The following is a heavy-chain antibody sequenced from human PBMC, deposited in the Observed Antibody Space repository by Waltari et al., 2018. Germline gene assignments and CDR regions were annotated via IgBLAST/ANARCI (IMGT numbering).Heavy chain of an antibody. CDR1: GYRFTNYW. CDR2: IYPGDSDT. D-gene: IGHD3-10*01. V-gene: IGHV5-51*01. Sequence: EVQLVQSGVEVKKHGESLKISCKGSGYRFTNYWIGWVRQMPGKGLEWVGSIYPGDSDTRYSPSFRGQVTIAVDKSISTVYLQWSSLKASDTAMYYCARQGYGYWFDPWGQGTLVTVS. J-gene: IGHJ5*02. CDR3: ARQGYGYWFDP.